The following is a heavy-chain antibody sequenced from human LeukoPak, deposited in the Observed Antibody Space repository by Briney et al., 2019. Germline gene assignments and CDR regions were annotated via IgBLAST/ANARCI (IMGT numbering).Heavy chain of an antibody. D-gene: IGHD3-10*01. V-gene: IGHV4-39*01. CDR2: IYYSGST. CDR3: AGGSGSYTGVDY. J-gene: IGHJ4*02. Sequence: SGTLSLTCTVSGGSISSCSYYWGWIRQPPGKGLEWIGSIYYSGSTYYNPSLKSRVTISVDTSKNQFSLKLSSVTAADTAVYYCAGGSGSYTGVDYWGQGTLVTVSS. CDR1: GGSISSCSYY.